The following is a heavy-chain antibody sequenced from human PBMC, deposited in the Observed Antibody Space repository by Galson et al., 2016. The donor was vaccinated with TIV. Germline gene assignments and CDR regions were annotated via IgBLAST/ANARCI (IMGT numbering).Heavy chain of an antibody. D-gene: IGHD5-18*01. CDR1: GGTFSSDA. CDR3: STDRNTALDTYHYYYGMDF. Sequence: SVKVSCKASGGTFSSDAISWVRQAPGQGLEWMGGIIPLFRTTNYAQKFQGRVTITADKYTNTAYMELNSLKYGATAVYYCSTDRNTALDTYHYYYGMDFWGQGTTVIVSS. J-gene: IGHJ6*02. V-gene: IGHV1-69*06. CDR2: IIPLFRTT.